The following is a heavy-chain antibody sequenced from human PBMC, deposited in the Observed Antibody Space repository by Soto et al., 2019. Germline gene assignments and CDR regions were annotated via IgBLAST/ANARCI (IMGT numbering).Heavy chain of an antibody. J-gene: IGHJ5*02. V-gene: IGHV1-18*01. Sequence: ASVKVSCKASGYTFTSYGISWVRQAPGQGLEWMGWISAYNGNTNYAQKLQDRVTMTTDTSTSTAYMELSSLRSEDTAVYYCAAIEYSSSSAAPAGFDPWGQGTLVTVSS. D-gene: IGHD6-6*01. CDR2: ISAYNGNT. CDR1: GYTFTSYG. CDR3: AAIEYSSSSAAPAGFDP.